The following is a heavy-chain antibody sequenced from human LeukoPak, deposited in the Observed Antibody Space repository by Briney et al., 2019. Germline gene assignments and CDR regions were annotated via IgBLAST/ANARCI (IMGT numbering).Heavy chain of an antibody. Sequence: GRSLRLSCAASGFTFSSYGMHWVRQAPGKGLEWVAVISYDGSNKYYADSVKGRFTISRDNSKNTLYLQMNSLRAEDTAVYYCARANDYGTRFDYWGQGTLVTVSS. J-gene: IGHJ4*02. CDR1: GFTFSSYG. V-gene: IGHV3-30*03. CDR3: ARANDYGTRFDY. D-gene: IGHD4-17*01. CDR2: ISYDGSNK.